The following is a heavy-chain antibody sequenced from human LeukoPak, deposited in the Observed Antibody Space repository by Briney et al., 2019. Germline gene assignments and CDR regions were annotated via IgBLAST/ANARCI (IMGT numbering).Heavy chain of an antibody. D-gene: IGHD6-19*01. CDR3: ARQVGQWQFDY. J-gene: IGHJ4*02. CDR2: IYPGDSDT. Sequence: GASLQISCKGSGYSFTSYWIGWVRPMPGKGLEGMGIIYPGDSDTRYSPSFKGQVTISADKSISTAYLQWSSLKASDTAMYYCARQVGQWQFDYWGQGTLVTVSS. CDR1: GYSFTSYW. V-gene: IGHV5-51*01.